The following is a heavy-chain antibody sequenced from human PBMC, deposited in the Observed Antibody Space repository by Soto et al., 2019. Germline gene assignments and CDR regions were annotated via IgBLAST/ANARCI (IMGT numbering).Heavy chain of an antibody. V-gene: IGHV3-21*01. CDR3: ARWVYDSSGYYPREFDY. D-gene: IGHD3-22*01. CDR2: ISSSSSYI. J-gene: IGHJ4*02. CDR1: GFTFSSYS. Sequence: GGSLRLSCAASGFTFSSYSMNWVRQAPGKGLEWVSSISSSSSYIYYADSVKGRFTISRDNAKNSLYLQMNSLRAEDTAVYYCARWVYDSSGYYPREFDYWGQGTLVTVSS.